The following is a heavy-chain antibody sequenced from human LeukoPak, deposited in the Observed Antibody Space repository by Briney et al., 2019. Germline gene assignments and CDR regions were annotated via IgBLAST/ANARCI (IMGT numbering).Heavy chain of an antibody. D-gene: IGHD3-22*01. CDR2: FDPEDGET. V-gene: IGHV1-24*01. CDR3: ATDSRYYDSSGFYGGYFDY. J-gene: IGHJ4*02. CDR1: GYTLTELS. Sequence: ASVKVSCKASGYTLTELSMHWVRQAPGKGLEWMGGFDPEDGETIYAQKFQGRVTMTEDTSTDTAYMELSSLRSEDTAVYYCATDSRYYDSSGFYGGYFDYWGQGTLVTVSS.